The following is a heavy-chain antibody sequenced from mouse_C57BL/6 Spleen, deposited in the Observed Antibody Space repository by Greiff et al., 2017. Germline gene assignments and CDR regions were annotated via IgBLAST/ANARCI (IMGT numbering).Heavy chain of an antibody. V-gene: IGHV1-7*01. CDR1: GYTFTSYW. CDR2: INPSSGYP. Sequence: QVQLKESGAELAKPGASVQLSCKASGYTFTSYWMHWVKQRPGQGLEWIGYINPSSGYPQYNQKFKDKATLTADNSSSTAYIQLSSRTYEDSAVYYCARDYDWGYAMDYWGQGTSVTVSS. D-gene: IGHD2-4*01. CDR3: ARDYDWGYAMDY. J-gene: IGHJ4*01.